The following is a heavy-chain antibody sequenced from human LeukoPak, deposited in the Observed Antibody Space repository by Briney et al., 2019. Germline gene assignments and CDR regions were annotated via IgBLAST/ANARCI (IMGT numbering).Heavy chain of an antibody. J-gene: IGHJ4*02. CDR2: ISYDGSNK. CDR1: GFTFSSYG. Sequence: SGGSLRLSCAASGFTFSSYGMHWVRQAPGKGLEWVAVISYDGSNKYYADSVKGRFTISRDNSKNTLYLQMNSLRAEDTAVYYCAKDAEGYYDFWSGYLNYWGQGTLVTVSS. CDR3: AKDAEGYYDFWSGYLNY. D-gene: IGHD3-3*01. V-gene: IGHV3-30*18.